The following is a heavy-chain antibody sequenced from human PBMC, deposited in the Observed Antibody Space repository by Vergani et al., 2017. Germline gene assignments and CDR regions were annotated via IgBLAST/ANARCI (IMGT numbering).Heavy chain of an antibody. J-gene: IGHJ3*02. CDR3: AKDRSWFGERWGADAFDI. V-gene: IGHV3-23*01. CDR1: GFTFSSYA. Sequence: EVQLLESGGGLVQPGGSLRLSCAASGFTFSSYAMSWVRQAPGKGLEWVSAISGSGGSTYYADSVKGRFTISRDNSKNTLYLQMNSLRAEDTAVYYCAKDRSWFGERWGADAFDIWGQGTMVTVSS. D-gene: IGHD3-10*01. CDR2: ISGSGGST.